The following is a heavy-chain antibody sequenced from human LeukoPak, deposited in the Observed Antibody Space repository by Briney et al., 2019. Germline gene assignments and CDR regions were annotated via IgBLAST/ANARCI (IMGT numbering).Heavy chain of an antibody. CDR3: ARGPYSNYWFDP. V-gene: IGHV1-3*01. D-gene: IGHD4-11*01. CDR2: VNAGNGDT. Sequence: WASVKVSCKPSGYTFTSYAIHWVRQAPGQRLEWMGWVNAGNGDTKYSQKFQDRVTITRDTSASTAYMELSSLRSEDTAVYFCARGPYSNYWFDPWGQGTLVTVSS. CDR1: GYTFTSYA. J-gene: IGHJ5*02.